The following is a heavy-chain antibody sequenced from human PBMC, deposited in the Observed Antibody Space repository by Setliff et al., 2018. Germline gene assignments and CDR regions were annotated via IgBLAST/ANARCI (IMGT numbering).Heavy chain of an antibody. CDR3: ATGGQINYNFWSGYGVDYYMDV. CDR1: GYTFTSYG. D-gene: IGHD3-3*01. V-gene: IGHV1-18*01. CDR2: ISAYNGNT. Sequence: GASVKVSCKASGYTFTSYGISWVRQAPGQGLEWMGWISAYNGNTTYAQKLQGRVTMTTDTSTSTAYMELRSLRSDDTAVYYCATGGQINYNFWSGYGVDYYMDVWGKGTTVTVSS. J-gene: IGHJ6*03.